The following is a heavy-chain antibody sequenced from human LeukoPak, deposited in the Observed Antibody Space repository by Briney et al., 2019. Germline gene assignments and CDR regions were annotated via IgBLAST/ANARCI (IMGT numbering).Heavy chain of an antibody. CDR2: IKQDGSEK. V-gene: IGHV3-7*01. CDR3: ARDEAVAGFDY. J-gene: IGHJ4*02. Sequence: GGSLRLSCAASGFTLSSYWMSWVRQAPGKGLEWVANIKQDGSEKYYVDSVKGRFTISRDNAKNSLYLQMNSLRAEDTAVYYCARDEAVAGFDYWGQGTLVTVSS. D-gene: IGHD6-19*01. CDR1: GFTLSSYW.